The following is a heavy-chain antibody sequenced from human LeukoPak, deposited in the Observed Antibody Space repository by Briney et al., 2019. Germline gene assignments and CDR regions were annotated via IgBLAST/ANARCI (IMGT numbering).Heavy chain of an antibody. CDR1: GFTFDDYA. V-gene: IGHV3-43D*03. J-gene: IGHJ6*03. D-gene: IGHD6-19*01. CDR3: AKDRSGWYLDYYYMDV. CDR2: ISWDGGST. Sequence: GGSLRLSCAASGFTFDDYAMHWVRQAPGKGLEWVSLISWDGGSTYYADSVKGRFTISRDNSKNSLYLQMNSLRAEDTALYYCAKDRSGWYLDYYYMDVWGKGTTVTVSS.